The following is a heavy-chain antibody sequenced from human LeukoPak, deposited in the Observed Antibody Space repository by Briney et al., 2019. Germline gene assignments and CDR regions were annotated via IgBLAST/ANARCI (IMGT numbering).Heavy chain of an antibody. V-gene: IGHV3-15*01. CDR1: GFTFSNAW. Sequence: GGSLRLSCAASGFTFSNAWMSWVRQAPRKGLEWVGRIKSKTDGGTTDYAAPVKGRFTISRDDSKNTLYLQMNSLKTEDTAVYYCTTYGHIVGAAFDYWGQGTLVTVSS. CDR2: IKSKTDGGTT. D-gene: IGHD1-26*01. J-gene: IGHJ4*02. CDR3: TTYGHIVGAAFDY.